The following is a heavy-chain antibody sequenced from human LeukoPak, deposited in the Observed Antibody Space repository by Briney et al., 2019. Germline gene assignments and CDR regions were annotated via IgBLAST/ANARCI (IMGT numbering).Heavy chain of an antibody. CDR2: IYYSGST. CDR3: ARARHGILGVWFDP. CDR1: GGSISSGGYY. D-gene: IGHD2-15*01. J-gene: IGHJ5*02. V-gene: IGHV4-31*03. Sequence: PSQTLSLTCTVSGGSISSGGYYWSWIRQHPGTGLEWLGYIYYSGSTYYNPSLKSRVTISVDTSKNQFSLKLSSVTAADTAVYYCARARHGILGVWFDPWGQGTLVTVSS.